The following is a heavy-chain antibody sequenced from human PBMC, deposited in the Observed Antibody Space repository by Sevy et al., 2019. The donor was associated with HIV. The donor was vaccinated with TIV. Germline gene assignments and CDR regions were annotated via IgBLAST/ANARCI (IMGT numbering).Heavy chain of an antibody. D-gene: IGHD3-10*01. V-gene: IGHV1-2*02. CDR1: GYSFTGFY. Sequence: ASVKVSCKASGYSFTGFYIHWMRQAPGQGLEWMGWINPNNGYAKYAQKYQGRVTMTRDTSATTTYMELTSLRSDDTAMYYCVRGYFGSGSYRLLYWGQGAPVTVSS. CDR3: VRGYFGSGSYRLLY. J-gene: IGHJ4*02. CDR2: INPNNGYA.